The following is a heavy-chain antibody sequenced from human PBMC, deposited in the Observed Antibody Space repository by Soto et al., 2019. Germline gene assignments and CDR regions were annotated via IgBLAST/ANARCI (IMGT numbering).Heavy chain of an antibody. CDR2: INPSGGST. CDR3: ARPPYPGCINAVCYPLDY. CDR1: GYTFISYY. J-gene: IGHJ4*02. D-gene: IGHD2-8*01. Sequence: ASVKVSCKASGYTFISYYMHWVRQAPGQGLEWMGIINPSGGSTNYAQKLQGRVAMTRDTSTSTVYMELNSLRSEDTAVYYCARPPYPGCINAVCYPLDYWGQGTLVTVSS. V-gene: IGHV1-46*01.